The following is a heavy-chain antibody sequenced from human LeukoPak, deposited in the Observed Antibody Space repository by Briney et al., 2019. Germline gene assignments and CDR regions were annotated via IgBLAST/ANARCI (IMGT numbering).Heavy chain of an antibody. CDR2: IYYSGNT. CDR3: ASWYSVGGNYYFDL. V-gene: IGHV4-39*01. CDR1: GGSISSTTYY. Sequence: SETLSLTCTVSGGSISSTTYYWGWIRQPPGKGLEWIGSIYYSGNTYHNPSLKSRVTISVDTSKNQFSLKLNSVTAADTAVYYCASWYSVGGNYYFDLWGRGTLVTVSS. J-gene: IGHJ2*01. D-gene: IGHD1-7*01.